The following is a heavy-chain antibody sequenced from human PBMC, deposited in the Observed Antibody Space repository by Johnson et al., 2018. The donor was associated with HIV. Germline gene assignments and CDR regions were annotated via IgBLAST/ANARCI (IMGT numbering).Heavy chain of an antibody. CDR1: GFTFTNAW. V-gene: IGHV3-15*05. CDR2: LKSRTDGETA. J-gene: IGHJ3*02. D-gene: IGHD3-22*01. Sequence: VQLVESGGGLVKPGGSLRLSCAASGFTFTNAWMHWVRQAPGKGLEWVGRLKSRTDGETADYAAPVKGRFTISRDDSKNTLYLQMNSLRAEDTALYYCAKDIGYDSSGNAFDIWGQGTMVTVSS. CDR3: AKDIGYDSSGNAFDI.